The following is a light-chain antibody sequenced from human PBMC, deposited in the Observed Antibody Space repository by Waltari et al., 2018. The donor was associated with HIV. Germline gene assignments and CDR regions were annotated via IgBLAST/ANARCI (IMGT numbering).Light chain of an antibody. CDR1: KSVDQS. Sequence: SYALTQPPSVSVSPGQTTTIHCSGSKSVDQSACWYQQNPGQSPVLVIYKDVKRPSGIPERFSGFNSGNTATLTISGTQAMDEADYYCQAWDSDTPKVFGGGTKLTVL. J-gene: IGLJ2*01. CDR2: KDV. V-gene: IGLV3-1*01. CDR3: QAWDSDTPKV.